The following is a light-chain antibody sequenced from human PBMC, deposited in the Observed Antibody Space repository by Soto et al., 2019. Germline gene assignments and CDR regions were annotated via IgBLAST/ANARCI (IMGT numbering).Light chain of an antibody. CDR3: QQAYSTLIT. Sequence: DIRMTQSPSSLSASGGDRVSITCRASQSISSYLNWFQQKPGRAPNLLIYAASTLQSGVPSRFSGSGSGTDFTLTISSLQPEDFATYYCQQAYSTLITFGQGTRLEIK. V-gene: IGKV1-39*01. J-gene: IGKJ5*01. CDR2: AAS. CDR1: QSISSY.